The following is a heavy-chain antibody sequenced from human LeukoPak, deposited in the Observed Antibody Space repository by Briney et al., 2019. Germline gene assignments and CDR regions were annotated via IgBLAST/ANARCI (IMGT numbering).Heavy chain of an antibody. V-gene: IGHV1-18*01. D-gene: IGHD3-22*01. CDR2: IRGYNGDT. J-gene: IGHJ4*02. Sequence: ASVKVSCKASGYTFSGYGITWVRQAPGQGLEWMGWIRGYNGDTTYAQKIQGRVTMTTDTSTSTAYMELRSLTSDDTAVYYCARDYYEDYWGQGTLVTVSS. CDR1: GYTFSGYG. CDR3: ARDYYEDY.